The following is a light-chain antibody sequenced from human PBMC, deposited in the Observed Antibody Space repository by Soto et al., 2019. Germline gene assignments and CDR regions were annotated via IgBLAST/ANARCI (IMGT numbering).Light chain of an antibody. J-gene: IGKJ5*01. CDR1: QGVSTW. Sequence: DIQMTQSPSSVSASVGDRITITCRASQGVSTWVAWYQQKPGRAPKLLIYTASSLQSGVPSRFSGSGSGTDFTLTISSLQPEDFATYYCQQANSLPLTFGQGTRLEFK. CDR3: QQANSLPLT. V-gene: IGKV1-12*01. CDR2: TAS.